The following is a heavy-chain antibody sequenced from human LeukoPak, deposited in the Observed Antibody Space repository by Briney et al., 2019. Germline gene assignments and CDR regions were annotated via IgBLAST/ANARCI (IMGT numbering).Heavy chain of an antibody. J-gene: IGHJ6*02. D-gene: IGHD4-23*01. Sequence: PGGPLRLSCAASGFTFSSYTMKWVRQTPGKGLEWVSYISRSSSAIYYADSVKGRFTISRDNAKNSLYLQMNSLRDEDKAVYYCAGGLGMDVWGQGTTVTVSS. V-gene: IGHV3-48*02. CDR3: AGGLGMDV. CDR2: ISRSSSAI. CDR1: GFTFSSYT.